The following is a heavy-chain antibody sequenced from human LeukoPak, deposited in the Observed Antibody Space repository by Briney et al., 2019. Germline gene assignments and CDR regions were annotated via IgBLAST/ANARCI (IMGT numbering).Heavy chain of an antibody. CDR2: ISRNSGSI. V-gene: IGHV3-9*03. D-gene: IGHD6-19*01. Sequence: GGSLRLSCAASGFTFDDYAMHWVRQAPGKGLEWVSGISRNSGSIGYADSVKGRFTISRDNAKDSLYLQMNSLRAEDMALYYCAKDKGNAAGAGSGWYYFDYWGQGTLVTVS. CDR3: AKDKGNAAGAGSGWYYFDY. CDR1: GFTFDDYA. J-gene: IGHJ4*02.